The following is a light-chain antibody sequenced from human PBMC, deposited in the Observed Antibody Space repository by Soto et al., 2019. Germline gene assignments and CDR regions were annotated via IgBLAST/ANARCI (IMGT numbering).Light chain of an antibody. CDR2: SAS. V-gene: IGKV1-9*01. J-gene: IGKJ5*01. Sequence: IQLTQSPSSLSASVGDRCTITCQASRGISSYLAWYQQKPGKPPKLLVYSASTLQSGVPSRFSGSGSGPDFTLTISSLQPEDSATYFCQQLNSYPQTFGQGTRLEIK. CDR1: RGISSY. CDR3: QQLNSYPQT.